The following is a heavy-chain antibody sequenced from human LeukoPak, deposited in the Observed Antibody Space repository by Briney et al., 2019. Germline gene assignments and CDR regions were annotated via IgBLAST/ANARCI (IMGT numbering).Heavy chain of an antibody. CDR1: GFTFSSYG. V-gene: IGHV3-21*01. J-gene: IGHJ6*02. D-gene: IGHD2-2*01. Sequence: GGSLRLSCAASGFTFSSYGMNWVRQAPGKGLEWVSSISSSSSYIYYADSVKGRFTISRDNAKNSLYLQMNSLRAEDTAVYYCASSLVVPAAMVSYYYYYGMDVWGQGTTVTVSS. CDR3: ASSLVVPAAMVSYYYYYGMDV. CDR2: ISSSSSYI.